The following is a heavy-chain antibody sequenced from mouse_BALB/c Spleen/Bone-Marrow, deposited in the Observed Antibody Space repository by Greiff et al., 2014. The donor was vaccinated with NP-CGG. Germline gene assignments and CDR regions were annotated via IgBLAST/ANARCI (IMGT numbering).Heavy chain of an antibody. CDR2: INPDSRTI. J-gene: IGHJ3*01. D-gene: IGHD1-2*01. Sequence: EVQVVESGGGLVQPGGSLELSCAASGFDFSGYWMTWVRQAPGKGLEWIGEINPDSRTINYKPSLKEKFIMSRDNAKNTLYLQMSKVRSEDTALYYCARNGYYGWMTYWGQGTLVTVSA. V-gene: IGHV4-1*02. CDR3: ARNGYYGWMTY. CDR1: GFDFSGYW.